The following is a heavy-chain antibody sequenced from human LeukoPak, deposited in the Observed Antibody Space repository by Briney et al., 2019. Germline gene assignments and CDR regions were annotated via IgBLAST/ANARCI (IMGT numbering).Heavy chain of an antibody. CDR1: GGSISSYY. D-gene: IGHD5-18*01. CDR2: IYTSGST. Sequence: SETLSLTCTVSGGSISSYYWSWIRQPAGKGLEWIGRIYTSGSTNYNPSLKSRVTMSVDTSKNQFSLKLSSVTAADTAVYYCARDSVEGYSYGSDAFDIWGRGTMVTVSS. CDR3: ARDSVEGYSYGSDAFDI. V-gene: IGHV4-4*07. J-gene: IGHJ3*02.